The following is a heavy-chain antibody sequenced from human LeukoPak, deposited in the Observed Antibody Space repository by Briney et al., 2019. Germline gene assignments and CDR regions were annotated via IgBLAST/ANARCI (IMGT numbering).Heavy chain of an antibody. D-gene: IGHD4-17*01. CDR1: GGTFSSYA. Sequence: GASVKVSCKASGGTFSSYAISWVRQAPGQGLEWMGIINPSGGSTSYAQKFQGRVTMTEDTSTDTAYMELSSLRSEDTAVYYCATTVNFDYWGQGTLVTVSS. J-gene: IGHJ4*02. CDR2: INPSGGST. V-gene: IGHV1-46*01. CDR3: ATTVNFDY.